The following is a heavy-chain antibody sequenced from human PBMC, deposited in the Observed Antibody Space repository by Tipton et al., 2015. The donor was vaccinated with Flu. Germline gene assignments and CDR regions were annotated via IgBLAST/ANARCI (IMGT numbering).Heavy chain of an antibody. J-gene: IGHJ4*02. CDR2: FYPSGTS. CDR3: ARLEGAFEGGHCVGSNCWINF. CDR1: TFSVSGIVY. Sequence: TLSLTCTVSTFSVSGIVYWGWVRQPPGKGLEWLESFYPSGTSYYNPSLKSRVTISLDTSKGHSSLNLRSVTAGDTAVYYCARLEGAFEGGHCVGSNCWINFWGQGTLVTVSS. D-gene: IGHD2-21*01. V-gene: IGHV4-38-2*02.